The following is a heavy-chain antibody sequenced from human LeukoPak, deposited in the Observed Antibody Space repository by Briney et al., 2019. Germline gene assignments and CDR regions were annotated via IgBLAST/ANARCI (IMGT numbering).Heavy chain of an antibody. D-gene: IGHD3-22*01. J-gene: IGHJ3*02. CDR3: ANLSPYYYDSSGYPGAFDT. CDR2: ISGDGGST. Sequence: GGSLRLSCAASGFTFDDYAMHWVRQAPGKGLEWVSLISGDGGSTYYADSVKGRFTISRDNSKNSLYLQMNSLRTEDTALYYCANLSPYYYDSSGYPGAFDTWGQGTMVTVSS. CDR1: GFTFDDYA. V-gene: IGHV3-43*02.